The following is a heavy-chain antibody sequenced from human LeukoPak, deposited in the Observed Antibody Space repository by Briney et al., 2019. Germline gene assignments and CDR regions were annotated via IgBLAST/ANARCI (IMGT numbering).Heavy chain of an antibody. Sequence: GGSLRLSCAASGFTFDDYATHWVRQAPGKGLEWVSGISWNSGSIGYAGSVKGRFTISRDNAKNSLYLQMNSLRAEDTALYYCAKELHVDYGDYKGAFDIWGQGTMVTVSS. CDR2: ISWNSGSI. V-gene: IGHV3-9*01. J-gene: IGHJ3*02. CDR1: GFTFDDYA. CDR3: AKELHVDYGDYKGAFDI. D-gene: IGHD4-17*01.